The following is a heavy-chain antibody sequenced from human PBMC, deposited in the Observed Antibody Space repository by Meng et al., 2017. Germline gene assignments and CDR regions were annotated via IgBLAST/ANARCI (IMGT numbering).Heavy chain of an antibody. D-gene: IGHD3-22*01. Sequence: GESLKISCAASGFTFSSYAMSWVRQAPGKGLEWVSAISGSGGSTYYADSVKGRFTISRDNAKNTLYLQMNSLRAEDTAVYYCARAMHYYDSSGYYPNLDYWGQGTLVTVSS. CDR3: ARAMHYYDSSGYYPNLDY. CDR1: GFTFSSYA. J-gene: IGHJ4*02. V-gene: IGHV3-23*01. CDR2: ISGSGGST.